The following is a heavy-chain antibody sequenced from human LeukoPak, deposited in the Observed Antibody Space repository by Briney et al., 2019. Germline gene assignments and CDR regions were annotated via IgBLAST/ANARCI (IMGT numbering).Heavy chain of an antibody. CDR3: ARDPGDIVVAGTFDY. D-gene: IGHD6-19*01. V-gene: IGHV3-48*01. CDR2: ISSSSSTI. CDR1: CG. J-gene: IGHJ4*02. Sequence: CGMNWVRQAPGKGLEWVSYISSSSSTIYYADSVKGRFTISRDNAKNSLYLQMNSLRAEDTALYYCARDPGDIVVAGTFDYWGQGTLVTVSS.